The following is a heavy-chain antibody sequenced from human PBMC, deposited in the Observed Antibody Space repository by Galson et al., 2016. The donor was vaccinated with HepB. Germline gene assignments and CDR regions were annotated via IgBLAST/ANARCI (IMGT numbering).Heavy chain of an antibody. CDR2: ISHDGRKK. J-gene: IGHJ4*02. D-gene: IGHD3-10*01. Sequence: SLRLSCAASGLRFSSYGMHWVRQAPGKGLEWVAVISHDGRKKYYGDSVQGRFTISRDNSKNTLYLQMNSLRAEDTAVYYCAKAKLWFGELLPGDWGQGTLVTVSS. CDR3: AKAKLWFGELLPGD. V-gene: IGHV3-30*18. CDR1: GLRFSSYG.